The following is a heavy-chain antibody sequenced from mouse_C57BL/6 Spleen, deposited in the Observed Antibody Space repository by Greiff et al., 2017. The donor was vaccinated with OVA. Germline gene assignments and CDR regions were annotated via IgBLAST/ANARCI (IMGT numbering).Heavy chain of an antibody. CDR1: GYTFTSYW. D-gene: IGHD1-1*01. CDR2: IHPNSGST. Sequence: VQLQQSGAELVKPGASVKLSCKASGYTFTSYWMHWVKQRPGQGLEWIGMIHPNSGSTNYNEKFKSKATLTVDKSSSTAYMQLSSLTSEDSAVYYCARNGITTGGDYWGQGTTLTVSS. CDR3: ARNGITTGGDY. J-gene: IGHJ2*01. V-gene: IGHV1-64*01.